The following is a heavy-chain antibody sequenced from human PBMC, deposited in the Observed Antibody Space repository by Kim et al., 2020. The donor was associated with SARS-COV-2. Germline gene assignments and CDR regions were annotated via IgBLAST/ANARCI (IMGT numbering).Heavy chain of an antibody. Sequence: SETLSLTCTVSGGSISSSSYYWGWIRQPPGKGLEWIGSIYYSGSTYYNPSLKSRVTISVDTSKNQFSLKLSSVTAADTAVYYCARDSGAAAGNNWFDPWG. V-gene: IGHV4-39*07. D-gene: IGHD6-13*01. CDR2: IYYSGST. CDR3: ARDSGAAAGNNWFDP. J-gene: IGHJ5*02. CDR1: GGSISSSSYY.